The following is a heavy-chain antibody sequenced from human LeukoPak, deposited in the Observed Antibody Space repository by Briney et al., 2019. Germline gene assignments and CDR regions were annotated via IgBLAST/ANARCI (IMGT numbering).Heavy chain of an antibody. Sequence: GGSLRLSCAASGFTFSTYGMHWVRQAPGKGLEWVAVILFDGNNKYYADSVRGRFTISRDNSKNTLYLQMNSLRDEDTAVYYCAKDAEHSSGWYPGNWGQGTLVIVSS. D-gene: IGHD6-13*01. V-gene: IGHV3-30*18. CDR3: AKDAEHSSGWYPGN. CDR2: ILFDGNNK. CDR1: GFTFSTYG. J-gene: IGHJ4*02.